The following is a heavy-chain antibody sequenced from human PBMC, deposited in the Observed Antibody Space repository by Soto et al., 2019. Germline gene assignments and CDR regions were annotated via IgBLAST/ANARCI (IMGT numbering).Heavy chain of an antibody. CDR3: ARRARPDFYYMDV. J-gene: IGHJ6*03. CDR2: ISSNGVGT. Sequence: ELQLADSGGGLAQLGGSLRLSCAASGFTVSGYAMDWVRQAPGKGLEYVSGISSNGVGTYYANSVQGRFTISRDNSKNTVYLQMGSLRPEDMAVYYCARRARPDFYYMDVWGKGTTVTVS. D-gene: IGHD6-6*01. V-gene: IGHV3-64*01. CDR1: GFTVSGYA.